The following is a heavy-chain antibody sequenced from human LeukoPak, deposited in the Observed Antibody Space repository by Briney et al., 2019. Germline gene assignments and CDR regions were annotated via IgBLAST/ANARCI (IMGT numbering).Heavy chain of an antibody. V-gene: IGHV4-59*08. D-gene: IGHD3-22*01. CDR1: GGSISSYC. CDR3: ARHDKNPNSSGYYYYY. J-gene: IGHJ4*02. CDR2: IYYSGST. Sequence: PSETLSLTCTASGGSISSYCWSWIRQPPGKGLEWIGYIYYSGSTNYNPSLKSRVTISVDTSKNQFSLKLSSVTAADTAVYYCARHDKNPNSSGYYYYYWGQGTLVTVSS.